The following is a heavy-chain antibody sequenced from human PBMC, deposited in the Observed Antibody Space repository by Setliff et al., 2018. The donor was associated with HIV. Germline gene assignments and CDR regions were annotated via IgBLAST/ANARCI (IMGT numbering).Heavy chain of an antibody. V-gene: IGHV4-4*02. Sequence: SETLSLTCAVSGGSISSDNWWTWVRQPPGKGLEWIGEIYHSEYTNYNASLKSRVSMSVDKSKNQFSLKLTSLTAADTAVYYCARDRSSDYNFWSGYQYYFDYWGQGTLVTVSS. D-gene: IGHD3-3*01. CDR3: ARDRSSDYNFWSGYQYYFDY. CDR2: IYHSEYT. CDR1: GGSISSDNW. J-gene: IGHJ4*02.